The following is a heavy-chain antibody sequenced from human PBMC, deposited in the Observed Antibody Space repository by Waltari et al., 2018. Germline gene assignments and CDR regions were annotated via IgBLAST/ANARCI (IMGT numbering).Heavy chain of an antibody. CDR2: ISGSGGST. CDR1: GFTFSGYA. Sequence: EVQMLESGGGLVQPGGSLRVSCAASGFTFSGYAMRWVRQPPGQGLEWVAAISGSGGSTYYAESVKGRFTISRDNSKNTLYLQMNSLRAEDTAVDYCAKNQEWLVRYYYYYGMDVWGQGTTVTVSS. V-gene: IGHV3-23*01. D-gene: IGHD6-19*01. J-gene: IGHJ6*02. CDR3: AKNQEWLVRYYYYYGMDV.